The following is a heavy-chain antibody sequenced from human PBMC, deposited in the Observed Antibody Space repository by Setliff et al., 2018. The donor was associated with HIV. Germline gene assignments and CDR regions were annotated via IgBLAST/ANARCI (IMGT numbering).Heavy chain of an antibody. V-gene: IGHV4-31*03. CDR1: GGSISSGGYY. CDR3: ARGRPFGKFVDYFDS. CDR2: IFYNENT. D-gene: IGHD2-21*01. J-gene: IGHJ4*02. Sequence: PSETLSLTCTVSGGSISSGGYYWNWIRQHPGKGLEWIGYIFYNENTQCDPSLKSRVSMSVDTSKNQFSLNLRTVTAADTAIYFCARGRPFGKFVDYFDSWGQGKLVTVSS.